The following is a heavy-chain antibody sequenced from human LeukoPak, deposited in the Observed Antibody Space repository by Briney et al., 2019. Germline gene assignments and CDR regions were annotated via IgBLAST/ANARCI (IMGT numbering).Heavy chain of an antibody. D-gene: IGHD3-22*01. J-gene: IGHJ5*02. CDR1: GFTFSNYW. V-gene: IGHV3-74*01. CDR2: INSDGINT. CDR3: ARDLGQYYDTSDNWFHP. Sequence: HPGGSLRLSCAASGFTFSNYWMHWVRQAPGKGLVWVSRINSDGINTSYADSVKGRFTISRDNAKNTLNLQMNSLRAEDTAVYYCARDLGQYYDTSDNWFHPWGQGTLVTVSS.